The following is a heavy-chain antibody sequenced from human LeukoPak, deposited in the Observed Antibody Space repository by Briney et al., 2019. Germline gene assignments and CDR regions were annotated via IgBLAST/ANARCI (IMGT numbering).Heavy chain of an antibody. CDR2: IKQDGSEK. D-gene: IGHD3-3*01. CDR3: ARGPRITIFGVVITSTYYFDY. J-gene: IGHJ4*02. CDR1: GFTFSSYW. Sequence: GGSLRLSCAASGFTFSSYWVSWVRQAPGKGLEWVANIKQDGSEKYYVDSVKGRFTISRDNAKNSLYLQMNSLRAEDTAVYYCARGPRITIFGVVITSTYYFDYWGQGTLVTVSS. V-gene: IGHV3-7*01.